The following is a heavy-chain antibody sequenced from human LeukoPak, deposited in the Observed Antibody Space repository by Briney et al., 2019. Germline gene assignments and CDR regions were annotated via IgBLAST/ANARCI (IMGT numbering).Heavy chain of an antibody. J-gene: IGHJ3*01. CDR3: ARAPLSSGNSA. CDR1: GDSLNSGMHH. D-gene: IGHD1-26*01. V-gene: IGHV4-61*01. CDR2: IYYSGST. Sequence: SETLSLTCTVSGDSLNSGMHHWSWIRQPPGKGLEWIGYIYYSGSTNYNPSLKSRVTMSVDTSKNQFSLKLNSVTAADTAVYYCARAPLSSGNSAWGQGSMVTVSA.